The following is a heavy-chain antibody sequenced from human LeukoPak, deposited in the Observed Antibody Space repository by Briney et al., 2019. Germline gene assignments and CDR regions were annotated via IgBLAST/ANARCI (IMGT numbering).Heavy chain of an antibody. CDR1: GFTFSDYY. V-gene: IGHV3-11*01. Sequence: GGSLRLSCAASGFTFSDYYMSWIRQATGKGLEWVSYISSSGSTIYYADSVKGRFTISRDNAKNSLYLQMNSLRAEDTAVYYCARAGYYDSSGYSPLDYWGQGTLVTVSS. D-gene: IGHD3-22*01. CDR3: ARAGYYDSSGYSPLDY. J-gene: IGHJ4*02. CDR2: ISSSGSTI.